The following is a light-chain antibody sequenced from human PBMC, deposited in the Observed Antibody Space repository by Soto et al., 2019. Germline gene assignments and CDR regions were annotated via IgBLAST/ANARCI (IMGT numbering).Light chain of an antibody. Sequence: EIVLTQSPSTLSLSLGERATLXXRDSXSVGSYLAWYQQKPGRAPRLLISDASXXATVIPARFSVRGSGTDFTLVIGNLEPEDFAVYYCQQRGNWTTFCPGSKVDVK. V-gene: IGKV3-11*01. CDR1: XSVGSY. CDR3: QQRGNWTT. J-gene: IGKJ1*01. CDR2: DAS.